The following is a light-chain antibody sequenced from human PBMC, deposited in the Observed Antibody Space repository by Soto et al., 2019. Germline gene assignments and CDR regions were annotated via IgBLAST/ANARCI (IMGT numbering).Light chain of an antibody. J-gene: IGKJ4*01. CDR2: KAS. Sequence: DIQMTQSLSTLSASVGDRVTISCRASQSTSDWLAWYQQKPGKAPKLLIYKASTLESGVPSRFSGSGSGTEFTLTISSLQPDDFATYYCQQYESYPLSFGGGTKVEIK. V-gene: IGKV1-5*03. CDR3: QQYESYPLS. CDR1: QSTSDW.